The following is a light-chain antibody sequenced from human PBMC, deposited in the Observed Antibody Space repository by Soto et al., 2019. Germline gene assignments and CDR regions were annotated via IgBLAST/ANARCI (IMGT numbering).Light chain of an antibody. J-gene: IGKJ1*01. CDR2: MAS. CDR3: QQYNSYSWT. Sequence: DIQMTQSPSTLSASVGDRVTITCRASQSISSSLAWYQQKPGKAPKLLIYMASSLESGVPSRFSGSGSGTEFTLTISSLQPDDFATYYCQQYNSYSWTFGQGTKV. CDR1: QSISSS. V-gene: IGKV1-5*03.